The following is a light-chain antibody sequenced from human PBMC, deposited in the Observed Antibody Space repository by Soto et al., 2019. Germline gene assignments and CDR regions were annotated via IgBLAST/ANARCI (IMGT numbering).Light chain of an antibody. CDR2: DAS. CDR3: QQRTNWPPWT. CDR1: QSVGTY. Sequence: EIVLTQSPVTLSLSPGERATLSCRASQSVGTYLAWYQQKPGQAPRLIIYDASSRATGIPARSSGSGSGTDFTLTISSLEPEDCAVYFCQQRTNWPPWTFGQGTKVEIK. J-gene: IGKJ1*01. V-gene: IGKV3-11*01.